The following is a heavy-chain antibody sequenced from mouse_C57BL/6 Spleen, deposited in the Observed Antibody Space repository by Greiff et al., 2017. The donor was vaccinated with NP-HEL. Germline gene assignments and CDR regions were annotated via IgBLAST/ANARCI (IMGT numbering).Heavy chain of an antibody. V-gene: IGHV1-64*01. Sequence: QVQLKQPGAELVKPGASVKLSCKASGYTFTSYWMHWVKQRPGQGLEWIGMIHPNSGSTNYNEKFKSKATLTVDKSSSTAYMQLSSLTSADSAVYYCARPRDYALDYWGQGTSVTVSS. CDR2: IHPNSGST. CDR3: ARPRDYALDY. J-gene: IGHJ4*01. CDR1: GYTFTSYW.